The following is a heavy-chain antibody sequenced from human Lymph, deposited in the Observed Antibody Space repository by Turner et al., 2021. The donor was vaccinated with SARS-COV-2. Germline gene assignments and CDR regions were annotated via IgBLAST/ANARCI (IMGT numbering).Heavy chain of an antibody. V-gene: IGHV3-21*01. Sequence: EVQLVEAGGGLVKPGGSPILSCAASGITLSTYSMNWVRQAPGKGLGWISSISSSSSYIYYADSVKGRFTISRDDAKNSLYLQMNSLRAEDTAVYYCARDIPTTADYFGYWGQGTLVTVSS. CDR3: ARDIPTTADYFGY. CDR2: ISSSSSYI. D-gene: IGHD4-17*01. J-gene: IGHJ4*02. CDR1: GITLSTYS.